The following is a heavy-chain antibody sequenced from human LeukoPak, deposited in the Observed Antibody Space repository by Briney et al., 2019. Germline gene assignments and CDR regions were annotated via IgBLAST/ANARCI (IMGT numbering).Heavy chain of an antibody. CDR1: GFTFSSYG. D-gene: IGHD4-17*01. CDR3: ARGLTVTTRGIGY. Sequence: GGSLRLSCAASGFTFSSYGMHWVRQAPGKGLEWVAVIWYDGSNKYYADSVKGRFTISRDNSKNTLYLQMNSLRAEDTAVYYCARGLTVTTRGIGYWGQGTLVTVSS. CDR2: IWYDGSNK. J-gene: IGHJ4*02. V-gene: IGHV3-33*01.